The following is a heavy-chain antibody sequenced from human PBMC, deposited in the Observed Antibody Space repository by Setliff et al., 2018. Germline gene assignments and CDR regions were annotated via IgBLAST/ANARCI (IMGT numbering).Heavy chain of an antibody. CDR2: IIHNEDI. Sequence: SETLSLTCAVYGGSFSGYYWSWIRQPPGKRLEWIGEIIHNEDINYNPSLKSRVTISMDTSKNQFSLRVCSVTAADTAVYYCARSFSRREKFLLDYWGQGALVTVS. V-gene: IGHV4-34*12. CDR3: ARSFSRREKFLLDY. J-gene: IGHJ4*02. CDR1: GGSFSGYY.